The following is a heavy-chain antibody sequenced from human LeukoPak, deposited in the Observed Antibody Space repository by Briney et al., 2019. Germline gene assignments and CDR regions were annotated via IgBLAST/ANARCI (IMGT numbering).Heavy chain of an antibody. CDR3: ARALLVDYNFDY. Sequence: SGPTLVNPTKTLTLTCTVSGFSLTNAGLGVSWIRQPPGKALEWLAHIFSNDEKSYRTSLKSRLTFSKDTSKSQVVLIMTNMDPVDTATYYCARALLVDYNFDYWGQGTLVTVSS. CDR2: IFSNDEK. V-gene: IGHV2-26*01. CDR1: GFSLTNAGLG. J-gene: IGHJ4*02. D-gene: IGHD2-8*02.